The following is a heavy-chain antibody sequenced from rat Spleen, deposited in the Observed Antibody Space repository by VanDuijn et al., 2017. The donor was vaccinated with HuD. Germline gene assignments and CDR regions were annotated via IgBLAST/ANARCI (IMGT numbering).Heavy chain of an antibody. J-gene: IGHJ2*01. CDR2: ITHTGGNT. CDR3: ARNYGGSPFDY. Sequence: EVQLVESGGGLVEPGRSLKVSCVASGFTFNKSWMSWIRQAPGKGLEWIASITHTGGNTYYPDSMRGRFTISRDYAKNTLYLQLSSLRSEDTALYYCARNYGGSPFDYWGQGVMVTVSS. D-gene: IGHD1-11*01. CDR1: GFTFNKSW. V-gene: IGHV5-31*01.